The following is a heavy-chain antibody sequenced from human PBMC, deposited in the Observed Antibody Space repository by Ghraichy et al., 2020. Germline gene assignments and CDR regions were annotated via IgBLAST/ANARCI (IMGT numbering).Heavy chain of an antibody. CDR1: NYSLITGYY. CDR2: VYHNGNA. J-gene: IGHJ3*01. CDR3: ARQGFYDSGGNYGILNAFDF. V-gene: IGHV4-38-2*02. D-gene: IGHD3-22*01. Sequence: SETLSLTCIVSNYSLITGYYWAWIRQSPGKGLEWIGSVYHNGNAYYIPSLKGRVTISVDTSKNNFSLRLSSVTAADTAVYYCARQGFYDSGGNYGILNAFDFWGQGTMVTVSS.